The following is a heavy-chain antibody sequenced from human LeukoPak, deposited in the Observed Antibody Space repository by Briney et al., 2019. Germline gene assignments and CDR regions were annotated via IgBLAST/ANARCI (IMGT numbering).Heavy chain of an antibody. CDR3: ARDPGYESWSPFWGGMDV. V-gene: IGHV3-74*01. CDR1: GSTFSSSW. CDR2: ITRDGSST. Sequence: GGSLRLSCAASGSTFSSSWMHWVRQAPGKGLVWVSRITRDGSSTTYADSVKARFTTSRDNAKNTLYLQMDSLRDDDTAVYYCARDPGYESWSPFWGGMDVWGNGTTVIVSS. D-gene: IGHD3-16*01. J-gene: IGHJ6*04.